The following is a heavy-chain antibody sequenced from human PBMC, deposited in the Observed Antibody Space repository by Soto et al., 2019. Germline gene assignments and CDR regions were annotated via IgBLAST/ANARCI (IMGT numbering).Heavy chain of an antibody. V-gene: IGHV1-69*01. Sequence: QVQLVQSGAEVKKPGSSVKVSCTASGGTFSSYSINWVRQAPGQGLEWMGGIIPIFGTANYAQKFQGRVTLTADESTSTAHMELSSLRNEDTAVYYCARPFQSWPGGWYFDLWGRCTLVTVSS. CDR3: ARPFQSWPGGWYFDL. CDR2: IIPIFGTA. D-gene: IGHD3-16*01. J-gene: IGHJ2*01. CDR1: GGTFSSYS.